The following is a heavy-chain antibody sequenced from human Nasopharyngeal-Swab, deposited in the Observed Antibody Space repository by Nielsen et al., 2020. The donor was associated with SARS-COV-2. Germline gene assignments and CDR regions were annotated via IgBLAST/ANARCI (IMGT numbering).Heavy chain of an antibody. V-gene: IGHV4-39*01. J-gene: IGHJ5*02. CDR2: NYFRGNT. CDR3: ARRAGFDWLFWKGGFDP. Sequence: GSLRLSCTVSGDSITTSSSYWGWVRQPPGKGLEWMGNNYFRGNTYYNPSPKSRVAISLDKSRNQFSLKLNSVTAADTAVYYCARRAGFDWLFWKGGFDPWGQGTLVTVSS. D-gene: IGHD3-9*01. CDR1: GDSITTSSSY.